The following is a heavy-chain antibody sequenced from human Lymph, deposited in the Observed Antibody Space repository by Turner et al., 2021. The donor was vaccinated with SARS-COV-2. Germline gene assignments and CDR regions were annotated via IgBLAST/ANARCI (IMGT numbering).Heavy chain of an antibody. CDR3: ARQTVNNWVDP. CDR2: IFYRGST. Sequence: QVQLQESGPRLVKPLETLSLTCTVSGGSMNNNYWSWIRQPPGKRLEWIGFIFYRGSTNYNPFLKSRVTISVDTSENQFSLKLTSVTAADTAIYYCARQTVNNWVDPWGQGTLVTVSS. D-gene: IGHD2-21*02. CDR1: GGSMNNNY. J-gene: IGHJ5*02. V-gene: IGHV4-59*01.